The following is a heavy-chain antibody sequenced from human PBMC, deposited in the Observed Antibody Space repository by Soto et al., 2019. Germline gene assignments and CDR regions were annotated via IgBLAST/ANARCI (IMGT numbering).Heavy chain of an antibody. V-gene: IGHV1-46*04. J-gene: IGHJ4*02. CDR2: INPASGST. D-gene: IGHD3-3*02. Sequence: QVQLVQSGAEVKKPGASVKLSCRTSGYTFTHYYIHWVRQAPGQGLEWLAIINPASGSTNYAQDLLGRVTLTMDTSTTTVYMELSGLRAEDTAIFYCARDLAEGDHWGEGTLVTVCS. CDR3: ARDLAEGDH. CDR1: GYTFTHYY.